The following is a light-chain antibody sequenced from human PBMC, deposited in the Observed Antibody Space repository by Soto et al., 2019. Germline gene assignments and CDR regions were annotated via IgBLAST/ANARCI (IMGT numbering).Light chain of an antibody. Sequence: QSSLAQPSSVYGSPGQSITISCPGTSSDVGGYNYVSWYQHHPGKAPKLLIYDVSNRPSGVSNRFSGSKSDNTASLTISGLQPEDEADYYCSSYTTSNTRQIVFGTGTKVTVL. CDR2: DVS. CDR1: SSDVGGYNY. CDR3: SSYTTSNTRQIV. J-gene: IGLJ1*01. V-gene: IGLV2-14*03.